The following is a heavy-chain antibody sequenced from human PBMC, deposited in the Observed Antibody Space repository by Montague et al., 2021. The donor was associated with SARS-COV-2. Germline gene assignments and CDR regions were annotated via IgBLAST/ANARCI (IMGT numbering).Heavy chain of an antibody. V-gene: IGHV4-34*01. CDR2: INHSGST. J-gene: IGHJ6*02. CDR3: ARDPGGADGMDV. D-gene: IGHD3-10*01. Sequence: SETLSLTCAVYGGSFSGYYWSWIRQPPGKGLEWIGEINHSGSTNYNPSPKSRVTISVDTSKNQFSLKLSSVTAADTAVYYCARDPGGADGMDVWGQGTTVAVSS. CDR1: GGSFSGYY.